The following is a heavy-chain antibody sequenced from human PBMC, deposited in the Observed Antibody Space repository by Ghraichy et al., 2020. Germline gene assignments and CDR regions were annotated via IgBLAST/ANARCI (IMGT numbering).Heavy chain of an antibody. CDR2: ISSSSSTI. J-gene: IGHJ6*02. CDR3: ARVRSLITMIVVVNYGMDV. V-gene: IGHV3-48*01. Sequence: GSLRLSCAASGFTFSSYSMNWVRQAPGKGLEWVSYISSSSSTIYYADSVKGRFTISRDNAKNLLYLQMNSLRAEDTAVYYCARVRSLITMIVVVNYGMDVWGQGTTVTVSS. D-gene: IGHD3-22*01. CDR1: GFTFSSYS.